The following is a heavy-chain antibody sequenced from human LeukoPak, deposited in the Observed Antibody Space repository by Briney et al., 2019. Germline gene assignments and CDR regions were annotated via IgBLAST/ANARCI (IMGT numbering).Heavy chain of an antibody. D-gene: IGHD1-7*01. CDR2: ISGSGGST. CDR1: GFTFSSYA. CDR3: AKDNGPHGTSNWFDP. Sequence: GGSLRLSCAASGFTFSSYAMSWVRQAPGKGLEWVSAISGSGGSTYYADSVKGRFTIFRDNSKNTLYLQMNSLRAEDTAVYYCAKDNGPHGTSNWFDPWGQGTLVTVSS. J-gene: IGHJ5*02. V-gene: IGHV3-23*01.